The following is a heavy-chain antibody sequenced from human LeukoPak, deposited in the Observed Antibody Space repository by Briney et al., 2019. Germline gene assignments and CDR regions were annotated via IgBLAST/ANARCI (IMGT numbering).Heavy chain of an antibody. Sequence: ASVKVSCKAFGYTFINYGISWVRQAPGQGLEWMGWISNYNGNTNSAQKLQGRVTLTTDTSTSTAYMELRSLRSDDTAVYYCARDFNYDFRGGDAFGLWGQGTVITVSS. J-gene: IGHJ3*01. CDR1: GYTFINYG. CDR2: ISNYNGNT. CDR3: ARDFNYDFRGGDAFGL. D-gene: IGHD3-3*01. V-gene: IGHV1-18*01.